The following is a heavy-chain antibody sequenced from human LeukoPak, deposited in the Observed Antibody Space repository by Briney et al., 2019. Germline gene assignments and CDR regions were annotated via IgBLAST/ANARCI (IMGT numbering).Heavy chain of an antibody. V-gene: IGHV4-59*01. Sequence: SETLSLTCTVSGGSISSYYWSWIRQPPGRGLEWIGYIYYSGSTNYNPSLKSRVTISVDTSKNQFSLKLSSVTAADTAVYYCARGLGLDYWGQGTLVTVSS. D-gene: IGHD7-27*01. J-gene: IGHJ4*02. CDR1: GGSISSYY. CDR3: ARGLGLDY. CDR2: IYYSGST.